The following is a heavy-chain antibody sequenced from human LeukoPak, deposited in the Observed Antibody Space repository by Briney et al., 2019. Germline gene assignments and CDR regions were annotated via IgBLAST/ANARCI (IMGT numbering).Heavy chain of an antibody. V-gene: IGHV1-2*02. J-gene: IGHJ6*03. CDR1: GYTFTGYY. Sequence: ASVKVSCKASGYTFTGYYMHWVRQAPGQGLEWMGWINPNSGGTNYAQKFQGRVTMTRDTSISTAYMELSRLRSDDTAVYYCARGEVGYCSSTSCDYYYYMDVWGKGTTVTVSS. CDR3: ARGEVGYCSSTSCDYYYYMDV. CDR2: INPNSGGT. D-gene: IGHD2-2*01.